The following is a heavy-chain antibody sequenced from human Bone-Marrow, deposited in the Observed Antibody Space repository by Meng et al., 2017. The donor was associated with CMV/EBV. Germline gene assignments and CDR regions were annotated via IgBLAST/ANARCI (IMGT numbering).Heavy chain of an antibody. Sequence: GGSLRLSCAASGFTFSDHYMDWVRQAPGKGLEWVGRTRNKANSYTTEYAASVKGRFTISRDDSKNSLHLQMNSLKTEDTAVYYCARNLREQLVSNWFDPWGQGTLVTVSS. D-gene: IGHD6-13*01. V-gene: IGHV3-72*01. J-gene: IGHJ5*01. CDR3: ARNLREQLVSNWFDP. CDR2: TRNKANSYTT. CDR1: GFTFSDHY.